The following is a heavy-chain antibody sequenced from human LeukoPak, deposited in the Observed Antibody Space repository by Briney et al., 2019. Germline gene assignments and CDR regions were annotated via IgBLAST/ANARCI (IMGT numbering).Heavy chain of an antibody. Sequence: GGSLRLSCAASGFTFSSYAMSWVRQAPGKGLEWVSAISGSGGSTYYADSVKGRFTISRDNAKSTLYLQMNGLKAEDTAVYYCTKSDWFDPWGQGTLVIVSS. CDR2: ISGSGGST. J-gene: IGHJ5*02. V-gene: IGHV3-23*01. CDR1: GFTFSSYA. CDR3: TKSDWFDP.